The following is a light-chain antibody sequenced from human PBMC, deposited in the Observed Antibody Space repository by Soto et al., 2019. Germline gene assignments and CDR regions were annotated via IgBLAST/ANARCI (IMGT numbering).Light chain of an antibody. J-gene: IGKJ3*01. CDR1: QSVNNNY. Sequence: EIVLTQSPGTLALSPGEIATLSCRASQSVNNNYLTWYQQKRGQAPRLLIHGASSRATGIPDRFSGSGSGTDFTLTLSRLEPEDFAVYYCQQYGSSPFTFGPGTKVGIK. V-gene: IGKV3-20*01. CDR2: GAS. CDR3: QQYGSSPFT.